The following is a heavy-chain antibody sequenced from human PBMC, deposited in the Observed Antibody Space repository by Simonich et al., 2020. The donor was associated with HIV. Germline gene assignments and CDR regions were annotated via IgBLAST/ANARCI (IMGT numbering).Heavy chain of an antibody. V-gene: IGHV1-2*02. CDR1: GYTFTGYY. Sequence: QVQLVQSGAEVKKPGASVKVSCKASGYTFTGYYMHWVRQAPGQGLEVKEWTNPNRGGKNYAKKFQGRVTMTRDTSVSTAYMELSRLRSDDTAVYYCARQGPTNVDRAMVTELGFDYWGQGTLVTVSS. J-gene: IGHJ4*02. CDR2: TNPNRGGK. CDR3: ARQGPTNVDRAMVTELGFDY. D-gene: IGHD5-18*01.